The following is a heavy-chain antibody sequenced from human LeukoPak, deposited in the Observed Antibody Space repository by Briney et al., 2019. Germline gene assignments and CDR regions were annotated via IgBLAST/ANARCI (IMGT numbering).Heavy chain of an antibody. J-gene: IGHJ6*02. CDR2: ISYDGSNK. CDR3: ARATVVSALYSSHGMDV. Sequence: GGSLRLSCAASGFTFSSYAMHWVRQAPGKGLEWVAVISYDGSNKYYADSVKGRFTISRGNSKNTLYLQMNSLRAEDTAVYYCARATVVSALYSSHGMDVWGQGTTVTVSS. D-gene: IGHD6-19*01. V-gene: IGHV3-30-3*01. CDR1: GFTFSSYA.